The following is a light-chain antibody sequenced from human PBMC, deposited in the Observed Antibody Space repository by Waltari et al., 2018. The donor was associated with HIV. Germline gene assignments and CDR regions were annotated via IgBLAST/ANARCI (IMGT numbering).Light chain of an antibody. Sequence: QSVLTQPPSVSGAPGQTVTISCTGSGSKIGAGYDVHWYQQFPGTAPRLLIYSDNNRPSGVPDRFSGSKSGTSASLAISGLRAEDEADYYCQSYDTSLTGWIFGGGTKLTV. V-gene: IGLV1-40*01. CDR3: QSYDTSLTGWI. J-gene: IGLJ2*01. CDR2: SDN. CDR1: GSKIGAGYD.